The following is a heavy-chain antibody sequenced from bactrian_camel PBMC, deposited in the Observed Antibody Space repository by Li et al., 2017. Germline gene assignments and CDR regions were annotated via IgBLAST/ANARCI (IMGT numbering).Heavy chain of an antibody. CDR3: ALALRCRGGYNY. V-gene: IGHV3S40*01. CDR2: IYTGGDTT. Sequence: DVLLVESGGGSVQAGGSLRLSCVASGYTSFDDYIGWFRQAPGKEREGVATIYTGGDTTYYADSVKDRFAISKDNAKNMVYLQMNALKPEDTAMYYCALALRCRGGYNYWGQGTQVTVS. CDR1: GYTSFDDY. J-gene: IGHJ4*01. D-gene: IGHD5*01.